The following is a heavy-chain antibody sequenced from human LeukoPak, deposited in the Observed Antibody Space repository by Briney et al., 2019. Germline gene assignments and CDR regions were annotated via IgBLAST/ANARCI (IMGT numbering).Heavy chain of an antibody. CDR3: ARQPNYMDV. CDR2: VYPGDSDT. D-gene: IGHD2-8*01. CDR1: GYSFTSYW. V-gene: IGHV5-51*01. Sequence: GESLKISCKASGYSFTSYWIGWVRQMPGKGLEWIGIVYPGDSDTRYNPSFQGQVTMSADKSISTAYLQWSSLKASDTATYYCARQPNYMDVWGKGTTVTVSS. J-gene: IGHJ6*04.